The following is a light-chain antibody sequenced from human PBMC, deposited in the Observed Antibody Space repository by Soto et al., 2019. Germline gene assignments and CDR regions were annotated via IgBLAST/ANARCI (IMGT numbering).Light chain of an antibody. V-gene: IGKV3-15*01. CDR1: RSVSTN. CDR2: GAS. Sequence: DIILTQSPAIVSVSPGERATLSCRASRSVSTNLAWYQHKHGQAPRLLIYGASTRVTDIPARFSGSGSGTDFTLTINYLKSEDFGVYGCQQYDKSLPPVTFGGGTKVEI. J-gene: IGKJ4*01. CDR3: QQYDKSLPPVT.